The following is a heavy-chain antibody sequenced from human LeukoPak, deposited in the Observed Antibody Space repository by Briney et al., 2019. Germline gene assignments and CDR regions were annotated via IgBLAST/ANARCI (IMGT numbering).Heavy chain of an antibody. Sequence: SETLSLTCAVYGVSFSGYYWSWIRQPPGKGLEWIGEINHSGSTNYNPSLKSRVTISVDTSKNQFSLKLSSVTAADTAVYYCASTGPGYSGTRYFHFWGQGTLVSVSS. CDR1: GVSFSGYY. J-gene: IGHJ4*02. D-gene: IGHD6-13*01. CDR2: INHSGST. CDR3: ASTGPGYSGTRYFHF. V-gene: IGHV4-34*01.